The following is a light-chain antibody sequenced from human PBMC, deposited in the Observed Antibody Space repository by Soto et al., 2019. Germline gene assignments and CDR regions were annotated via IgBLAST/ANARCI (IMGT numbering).Light chain of an antibody. CDR2: KAS. Sequence: DIHMTQSPSTLSASVEDRVTITCLASQTFSTWLAWYQQKPGKAPKLLIYKASSLESGVPSRLRGSGSGTEFTITISSLQTDDFATYYCQQYNSYSSTFGHGTKVDIK. V-gene: IGKV1-5*03. CDR3: QQYNSYSST. J-gene: IGKJ1*01. CDR1: QTFSTW.